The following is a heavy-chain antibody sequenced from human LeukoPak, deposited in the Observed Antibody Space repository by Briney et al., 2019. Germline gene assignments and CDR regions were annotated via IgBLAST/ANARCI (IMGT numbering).Heavy chain of an antibody. Sequence: SETLSLTCPVSGGSISSYYWSWIRQPPGKGLEWIGYIYYSGSTNYNPSLKSRVTISVDTSKNQFSLKLSSVTAADTAVYYCARIAAAGTVDYWGQGTLATVSS. J-gene: IGHJ4*02. CDR3: ARIAAAGTVDY. CDR1: GGSISSYY. CDR2: IYYSGST. D-gene: IGHD6-13*01. V-gene: IGHV4-59*01.